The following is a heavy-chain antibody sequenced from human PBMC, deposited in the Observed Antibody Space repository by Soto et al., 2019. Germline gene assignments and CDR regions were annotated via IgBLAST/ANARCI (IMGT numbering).Heavy chain of an antibody. CDR3: ASALPLYDYYGSGSYSYYFDY. V-gene: IGHV3-21*01. CDR2: ISSSSSYI. Sequence: SGGSLRLSCAASGFTFSSYSMNWVRQAPGKGLEWVSSISSSSSYIYYADSVKGRFTISRDNAKNSLYLQMNSLRAEDTAVYYCASALPLYDYYGSGSYSYYFDYWGQGTLVTVSS. CDR1: GFTFSSYS. J-gene: IGHJ4*02. D-gene: IGHD3-10*01.